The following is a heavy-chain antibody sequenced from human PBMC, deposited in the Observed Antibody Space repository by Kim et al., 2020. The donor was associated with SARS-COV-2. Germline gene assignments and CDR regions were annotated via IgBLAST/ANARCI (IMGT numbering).Heavy chain of an antibody. Sequence: SETLSLTCAVSGGSISSSNWWSWVRQPPGKGLEWIGEIYHSGSTNYNPSLKSRVTISVDKSKNQFSLKLSSVTAADTAVYYCARMDQTYYYDSSGLDYWGQGTLVTVSS. D-gene: IGHD3-22*01. CDR3: ARMDQTYYYDSSGLDY. J-gene: IGHJ4*02. CDR1: GGSISSSNW. V-gene: IGHV4-4*02. CDR2: IYHSGST.